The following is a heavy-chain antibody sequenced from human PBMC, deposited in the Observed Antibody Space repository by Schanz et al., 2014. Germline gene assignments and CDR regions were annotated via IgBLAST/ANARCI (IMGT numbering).Heavy chain of an antibody. Sequence: VQLVESGGGLVQPGGSLRLSCAASGFNFGSHGMHWVRQAPGKGLEWVAVISYDGSFKNYADSVRGRITMSRDNSRNTLYLQMNSLRAEDTAIYYCAKDAPSPFDLWGRGTLITVSS. CDR1: GFNFGSHG. V-gene: IGHV3-33*06. CDR2: ISYDGSFK. CDR3: AKDAPSPFDL. J-gene: IGHJ2*01.